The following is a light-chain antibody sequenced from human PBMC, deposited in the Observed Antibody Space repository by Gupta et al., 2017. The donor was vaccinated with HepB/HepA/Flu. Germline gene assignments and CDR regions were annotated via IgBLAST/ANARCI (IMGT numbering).Light chain of an antibody. CDR1: SSNIGRNT. CDR2: SNH. V-gene: IGLV1-44*01. Sequence: QSVLTQPPSASGTPGQRVTISCSGSSSNIGRNTVNWYHQLPGTAPKLLIYSNHQRPSGVPDRFSGSKSGTSASLAISGLQSGDEADYYCAAWDDSLTGVVFGGGTKLTVL. J-gene: IGLJ2*01. CDR3: AAWDDSLTGVV.